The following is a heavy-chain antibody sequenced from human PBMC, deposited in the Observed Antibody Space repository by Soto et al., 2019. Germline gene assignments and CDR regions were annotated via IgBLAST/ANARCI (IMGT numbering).Heavy chain of an antibody. CDR3: ARQWVEWTTYYYYMDV. CDR2: INAGNGNK. CDR1: GYTFTSYA. Sequence: GASVKVSCKASGYTFTSYAMHWVRQAPGQRLEWMGWINAGNGNKKYSQKFQGRVTITRDTSASTAYMELSSLRSEDTAVYYCARQWVEWTTYYYYMDVWGKGTTVTVSS. V-gene: IGHV1-3*01. J-gene: IGHJ6*03. D-gene: IGHD3-3*01.